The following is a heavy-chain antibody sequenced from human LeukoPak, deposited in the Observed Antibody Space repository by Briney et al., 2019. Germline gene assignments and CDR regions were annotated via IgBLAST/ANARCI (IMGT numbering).Heavy chain of an antibody. CDR1: GFTFSSYT. J-gene: IGHJ3*02. D-gene: IGHD1-26*01. Sequence: PGGSLRLSCAASGFTFSSYTMNWVRQAPGKGLEWVSAISSSSSYIYYADSVKGRFTISRGNAKNSLYLQMNSLRAEDTAVYYCASGGSGSYYIWRAFDIWGQGTMVTVSS. CDR2: ISSSSSYI. CDR3: ASGGSGSYYIWRAFDI. V-gene: IGHV3-21*01.